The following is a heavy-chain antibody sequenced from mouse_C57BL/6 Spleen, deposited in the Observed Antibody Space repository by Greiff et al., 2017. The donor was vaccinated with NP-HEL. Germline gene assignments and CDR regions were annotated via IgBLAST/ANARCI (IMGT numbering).Heavy chain of an antibody. J-gene: IGHJ3*01. CDR1: GYSITSGYY. D-gene: IGHD2-3*01. CDR3: ARDDGYYRAWFAY. CDR2: ISYDGSN. Sequence: EVQLQESGPGLVKPSQSLSLTCSVTGYSITSGYYWNWIRQFPGNKLEWMGYISYDGSNNYNPSLKNRIPITRDTSKNQFFLKLNSVTTEDTATYYCARDDGYYRAWFAYWGQGTLVTVSA. V-gene: IGHV3-6*01.